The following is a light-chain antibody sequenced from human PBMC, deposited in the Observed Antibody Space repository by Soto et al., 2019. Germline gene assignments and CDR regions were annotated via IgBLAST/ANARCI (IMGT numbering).Light chain of an antibody. Sequence: QSALTQPASVSGSPGQSITISCTGSSSDIGGYNYVSWYQQHPGKAPKLMTYEVSNRPSGISNRFSGSKSGSTASLTISGLQAEDEADYYCSSYTSSSTLVVFGGGTKLT. CDR2: EVS. V-gene: IGLV2-14*01. CDR1: SSDIGGYNY. CDR3: SSYTSSSTLVV. J-gene: IGLJ3*02.